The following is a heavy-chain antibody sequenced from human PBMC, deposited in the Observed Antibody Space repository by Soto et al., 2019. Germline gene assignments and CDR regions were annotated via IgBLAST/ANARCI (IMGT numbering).Heavy chain of an antibody. V-gene: IGHV4-4*02. CDR1: GASISSNNW. CDR2: IYHSGSA. CDR3: TRGLSIATTDTGLDY. Sequence: QVQLQESGPGLVKPSGTLSLTCAVSGASISSNNWWSWVRQPPGKGLEWIGEIYHSGSANYNPSLKSRVTISVDKSKNQFSLKLSSVTAADTAVYYCTRGLSIATTDTGLDYWGQGTLVTVSS. J-gene: IGHJ4*02. D-gene: IGHD6-13*01.